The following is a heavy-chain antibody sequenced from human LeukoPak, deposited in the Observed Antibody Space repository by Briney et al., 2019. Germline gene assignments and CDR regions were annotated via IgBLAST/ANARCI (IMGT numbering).Heavy chain of an antibody. CDR2: IKQDGSEK. Sequence: GGSLRLSCAASGFTFSSYWMSWLRQAPGKGLEWVANIKQDGSEKYYVDSVEGRFTISRDNAENSLSLQMNSLRAEDTAVYYCASALAGYSYDIDFWGQGTLVTVSS. CDR1: GFTFSSYW. D-gene: IGHD5-18*01. CDR3: ASALAGYSYDIDF. J-gene: IGHJ4*02. V-gene: IGHV3-7*01.